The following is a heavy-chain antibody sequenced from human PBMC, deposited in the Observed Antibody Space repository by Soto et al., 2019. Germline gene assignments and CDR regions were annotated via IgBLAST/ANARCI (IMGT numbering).Heavy chain of an antibody. CDR2: INAGNGNT. J-gene: IGHJ4*02. CDR3: ARVLGVAKGDY. CDR1: GYTFTSYA. Sequence: VASVKVSCKASGYTFTSYAIHGVRQAPGQRLEWMGWINAGNGNTKYSQKFQGRVTITRDTSASTAYMELSSLRSQDTAVYYCARVLGVAKGDYWGQGTLVTVSS. D-gene: IGHD3-3*01. V-gene: IGHV1-3*01.